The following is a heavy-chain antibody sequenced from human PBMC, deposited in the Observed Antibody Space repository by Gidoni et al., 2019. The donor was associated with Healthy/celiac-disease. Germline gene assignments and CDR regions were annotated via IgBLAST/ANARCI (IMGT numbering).Heavy chain of an antibody. CDR1: GGSFSGYY. J-gene: IGHJ6*02. V-gene: IGHV4-34*01. Sequence: QVQLQQWGAGLLKPSETLSLTCAVYGGSFSGYYWSWIRQPPGKGLEWIGEINHSGITNYNPSLKSRVTISVDTSKNQVSLKLSSVTAADTAVYYCARCRLILGAPLYGMDVWGQGTTVTVSS. D-gene: IGHD2-21*01. CDR2: INHSGIT. CDR3: ARCRLILGAPLYGMDV.